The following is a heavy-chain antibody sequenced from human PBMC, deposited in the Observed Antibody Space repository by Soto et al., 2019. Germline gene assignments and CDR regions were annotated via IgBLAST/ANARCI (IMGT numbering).Heavy chain of an antibody. CDR1: GFTFNNYA. CDR2: ISATGGST. V-gene: IGHV3-23*01. CDR3: AKDRLAGNFDY. Sequence: GGSLRLSCAASGFTFNNYAMNWVRQAPGKGLEWVATISATGGSTYYADSVKGRFTISRDNSKDTLYLQMNGLRVEDTAVYYCAKDRLAGNFDYWGQGTQVTVSS. J-gene: IGHJ4*02.